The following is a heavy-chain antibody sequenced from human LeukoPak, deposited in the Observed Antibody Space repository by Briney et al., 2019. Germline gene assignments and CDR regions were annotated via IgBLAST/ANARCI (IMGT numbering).Heavy chain of an antibody. CDR1: GGSISSSNW. CDR3: ARRGAVAGTMKDAFDI. CDR2: IYHSGST. J-gene: IGHJ3*02. V-gene: IGHV4-4*02. D-gene: IGHD6-13*01. Sequence: SETLSLTCAVSGGSISSSNWWSWVRQPPGKGLEWIGEIYHSGSTNYNPSLKSRVTISVDKSKNQFSLKLSSVTAADTAVYYCARRGAVAGTMKDAFDIWGQGTMVTVSS.